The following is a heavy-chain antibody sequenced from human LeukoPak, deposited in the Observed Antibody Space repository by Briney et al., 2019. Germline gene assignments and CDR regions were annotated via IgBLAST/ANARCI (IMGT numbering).Heavy chain of an antibody. D-gene: IGHD6-13*01. CDR1: GFTFSSYA. Sequence: GGSLRLSCAASGFTFSSYAMSWVRQAPGKGLGWVSAISGSGGSTYYADSVKGRFTISRDNSKNTLYLQMNSLRAEDTAVYYCAREKSRSYSSSWYYGMDVWGQGTTVTVSS. J-gene: IGHJ6*02. CDR3: AREKSRSYSSSWYYGMDV. V-gene: IGHV3-23*01. CDR2: ISGSGGST.